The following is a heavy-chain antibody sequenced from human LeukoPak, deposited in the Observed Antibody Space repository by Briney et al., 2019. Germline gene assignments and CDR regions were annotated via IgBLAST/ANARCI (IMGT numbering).Heavy chain of an antibody. V-gene: IGHV1-69*04. CDR2: IIPILGIA. D-gene: IGHD1-1*01. Sequence: GASVKVSCTASGGTFSSYAISWVRQAPGQGLEWMGRIIPILGIANYAQKFQGRVTITADKSTSTAYMELSSLRSEDTAVYYCARGSLDILDDYGDYWGQGTLVTVSS. CDR3: ARGSLDILDDYGDY. J-gene: IGHJ4*02. CDR1: GGTFSSYA.